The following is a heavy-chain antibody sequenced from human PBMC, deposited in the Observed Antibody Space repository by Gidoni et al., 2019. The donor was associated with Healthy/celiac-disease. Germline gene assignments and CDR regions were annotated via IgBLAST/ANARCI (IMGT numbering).Heavy chain of an antibody. CDR2: ILPIFGTA. J-gene: IGHJ4*02. V-gene: IGHV1-69*01. CDR1: GGTFSSYA. CDR3: ARDRPAARSGAEYGFDY. Sequence: QVQLVQSGAEVKKPGSSVKVSCKASGGTFSSYAISWVRQAPGQGLEWMGGILPIFGTANYAQKFQGRVTITADESTSTAYMELSSLRSEDTAVYYCARDRPAARSGAEYGFDYWGQGTLVTVSS. D-gene: IGHD6-6*01.